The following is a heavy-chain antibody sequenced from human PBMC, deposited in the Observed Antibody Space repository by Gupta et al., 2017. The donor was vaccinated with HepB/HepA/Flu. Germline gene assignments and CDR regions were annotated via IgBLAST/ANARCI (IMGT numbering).Heavy chain of an antibody. CDR2: IYPGDSDT. CDR1: GYSFTNYW. J-gene: IGHJ4*02. Sequence: EVQLVQSGAEVKKPGESLKISGKVSGYSFTNYWIGWVRQMPGKGLEWMGIIYPGDSDTRYSPSFQGQVTISADKSTSTAYLQWSSLKASDTAMYYCARVIRYYDVLTGYYPAHFDYWGQGTLVTVSS. CDR3: ARVIRYYDVLTGYYPAHFDY. D-gene: IGHD3-9*01. V-gene: IGHV5-51*01.